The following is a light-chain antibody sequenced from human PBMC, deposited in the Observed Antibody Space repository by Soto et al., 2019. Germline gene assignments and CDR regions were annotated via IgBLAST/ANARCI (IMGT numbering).Light chain of an antibody. J-gene: IGKJ2*01. V-gene: IGKV1-5*01. CDR2: DAS. CDR3: QHYDSYLYT. CDR1: QSISSW. Sequence: DIQMTQSPSTLSASVGDRVTITCRASQSISSWLAWYQQKPGKAPKLLIDDASSLVSGVPSRFRGSGSGTEFTLTISSLHPDDFAPYYCQHYDSYLYTFGQGTKLEIK.